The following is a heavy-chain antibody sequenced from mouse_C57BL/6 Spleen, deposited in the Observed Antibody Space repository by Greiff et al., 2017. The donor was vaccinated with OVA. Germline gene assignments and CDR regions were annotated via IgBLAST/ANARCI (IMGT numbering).Heavy chain of an antibody. V-gene: IGHV1-53*01. CDR3: ARGEYGIRTCFDY. Sequence: QVQLQQPGTELVKPGASVKLSCKASGYTFTSYWMHWVKQRPGQGLEWIGNINPSNGGTNYNEKFKSKATLTVDKSSSTAYMQLSSLTSEDSEVYYCARGEYGIRTCFDYWGQGTTLTVSS. CDR2: INPSNGGT. D-gene: IGHD1-1*01. CDR1: GYTFTSYW. J-gene: IGHJ2*01.